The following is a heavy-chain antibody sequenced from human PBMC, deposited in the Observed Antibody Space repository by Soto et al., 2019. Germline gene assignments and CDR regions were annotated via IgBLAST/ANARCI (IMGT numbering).Heavy chain of an antibody. CDR2: ISGSGGST. CDR1: GFTFSSYA. CDR3: AKVGMGYSYMNAFDI. D-gene: IGHD5-18*01. J-gene: IGHJ3*02. Sequence: GGSLRLSCAASGFTFSSYAMSWVRQAPGKGLEWVSAISGSGGSTYYADSVKGRFTISRDNSKNTLYLQMNSLRAEDAAVYYCAKVGMGYSYMNAFDIWGQGTMVTVSS. V-gene: IGHV3-23*01.